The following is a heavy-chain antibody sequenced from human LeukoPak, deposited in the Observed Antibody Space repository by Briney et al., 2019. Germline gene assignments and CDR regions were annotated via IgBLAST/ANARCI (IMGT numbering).Heavy chain of an antibody. D-gene: IGHD6-13*01. CDR1: GFTFSSYA. CDR3: AMSSSWPGFFDY. CDR2: INSDGTT. V-gene: IGHV3-53*01. Sequence: GGSLRLSCAASGFTFSSYAMSWVRQAPGKGLECVSVINSDGTTYYADSVRGRFTISRDNSKNTLSLQMNSLRAEDTAVYYCAMSSSWPGFFDYWGQGTLVTVSS. J-gene: IGHJ4*02.